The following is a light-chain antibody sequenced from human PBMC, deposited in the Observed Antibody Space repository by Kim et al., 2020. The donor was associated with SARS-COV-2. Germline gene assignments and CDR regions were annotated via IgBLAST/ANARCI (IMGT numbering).Light chain of an antibody. V-gene: IGKV3-11*01. Sequence: LSPGQSATLSCRASQSVGTLLAWYQQKPGQPPSLLIYDTFNRATGIPARFSGSGSGTDFTLTISSLEPEDFAVYYCQQRSQWPLTFGGGTKVDIK. CDR2: DTF. CDR1: QSVGTL. CDR3: QQRSQWPLT. J-gene: IGKJ4*01.